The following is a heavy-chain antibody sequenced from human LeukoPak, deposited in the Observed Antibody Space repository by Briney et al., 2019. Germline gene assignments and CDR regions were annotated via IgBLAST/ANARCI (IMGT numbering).Heavy chain of an antibody. V-gene: IGHV3-66*01. J-gene: IGHJ4*02. Sequence: GGSLRLSCAASEFTVSSNYMSWVRQAPGKGLEWVSVICSGGSTYYADSVKGRFTISRDKSKNTLYLQMNSLRAEDTAVYYCARKTATASPFDYWGQGTLVTVSS. CDR1: EFTVSSNY. CDR3: ARKTATASPFDY. CDR2: ICSGGST. D-gene: IGHD2-21*02.